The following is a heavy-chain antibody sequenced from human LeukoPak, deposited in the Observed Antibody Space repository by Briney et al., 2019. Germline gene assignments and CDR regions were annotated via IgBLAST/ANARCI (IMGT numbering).Heavy chain of an antibody. CDR1: GYSITNGYY. CDR2: IYHDGRI. J-gene: IGHJ4*02. D-gene: IGHD1-20*01. Sequence: TSETLSLTCTVSGYSITNGYYWGWIRQPPGKGLEWIGSIYHDGRIDYNPSLKSRVTISRDRSNDQFSLKLSSVTAADTAMYYCARDTSPGITGTYWGQGTLVTVSS. V-gene: IGHV4-38-2*02. CDR3: ARDTSPGITGTY.